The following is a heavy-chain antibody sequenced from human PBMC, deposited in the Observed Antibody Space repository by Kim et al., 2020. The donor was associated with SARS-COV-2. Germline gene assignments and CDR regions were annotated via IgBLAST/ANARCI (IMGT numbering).Heavy chain of an antibody. CDR1: GGSIGSNNYY. CDR3: ARPVRGAQHDAFDF. V-gene: IGHV4-39*02. Sequence: SETLSLTCTVSGGSIGSNNYYWGWIRQPPGKTLEWIGSVHDSGVTDYSPSLKSRVNISLDTPNNHFSLKLTSVTAADTAVYYCARPVRGAQHDAFDFWGQGKVVTVSS. CDR2: VHDSGVT. J-gene: IGHJ3*01. D-gene: IGHD3-10*02.